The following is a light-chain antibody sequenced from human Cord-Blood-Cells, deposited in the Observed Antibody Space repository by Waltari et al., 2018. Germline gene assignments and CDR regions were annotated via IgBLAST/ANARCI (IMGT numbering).Light chain of an antibody. CDR2: GAY. V-gene: IGKV3-15*01. Sequence: EIVMTQSPATLSVSPGERATLSCRDSQSVSSNLAWYQQKPGQAPRLLIYGAYTRATGIPARFSGSGSGTDFTLTISSLQSEDFAVYYCQQYNNWPWTFGQGTKVEIK. CDR1: QSVSSN. J-gene: IGKJ1*01. CDR3: QQYNNWPWT.